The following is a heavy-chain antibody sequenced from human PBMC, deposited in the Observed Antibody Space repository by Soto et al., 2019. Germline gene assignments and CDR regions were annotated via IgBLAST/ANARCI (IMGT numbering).Heavy chain of an antibody. CDR3: ARHHGPTTSENWFDP. J-gene: IGHJ5*02. D-gene: IGHD5-12*01. V-gene: IGHV1-18*01. CDR2: ISTYSGDT. Sequence: QVHLVQSGVEVKTPGASVKVSCQASGYTFFTYDISWVRQAPGQGLEWMGWISTYSGDTKYAQKFQGRVTMTTDTSTTTAYLELRSRRSDDTAVYYCARHHGPTTSENWFDPWGQGTLVTGSS. CDR1: GYTFFTYD.